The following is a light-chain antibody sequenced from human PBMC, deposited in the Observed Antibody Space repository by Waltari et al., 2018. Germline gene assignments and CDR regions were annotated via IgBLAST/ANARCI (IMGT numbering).Light chain of an antibody. Sequence: QSVLTQPPSASGSLGQSVTISCTGARSNVGVYNFVSWYQQHPGKAPKLIIYEVNKRPSGVPERCSGSKSGNTASLTVSGLLAEDEADYYCTSYAGKNILVFGGGTNLTVL. CDR3: TSYAGKNILV. J-gene: IGLJ3*02. V-gene: IGLV2-8*01. CDR2: EVN. CDR1: RSNVGVYNF.